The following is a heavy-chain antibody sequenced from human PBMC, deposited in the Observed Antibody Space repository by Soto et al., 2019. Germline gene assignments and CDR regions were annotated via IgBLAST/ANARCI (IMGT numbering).Heavy chain of an antibody. J-gene: IGHJ4*02. Sequence: SETLSLTCAVSGGSISSSNWWSWVRQPPGKGLEWIGEIYHSGSTNYNPSLKSRVTISVDKSKNQFSLKLSSVTAADTAVYYCAREWSSSPLGFDYWGQGTLVTVSS. V-gene: IGHV4-4*02. CDR2: IYHSGST. CDR1: GGSISSSNW. CDR3: AREWSSSPLGFDY. D-gene: IGHD6-13*01.